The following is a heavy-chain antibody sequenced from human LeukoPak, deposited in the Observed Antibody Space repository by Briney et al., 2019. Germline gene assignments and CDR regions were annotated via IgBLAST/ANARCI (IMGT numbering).Heavy chain of an antibody. CDR2: ISYDGSTK. CDR1: GFTLSSYA. V-gene: IGHV3-30*18. D-gene: IGHD3-10*01. Sequence: GGSLRLSCAASGFTLSSYAMSWVRQAPGKGLQWVAVISYDGSTKYYADSVKGRFTISRDNSKNTLYLQMNSLRTDDTAVYYCAKDSGSGIDYWGQGTLVTVSS. CDR3: AKDSGSGIDY. J-gene: IGHJ4*02.